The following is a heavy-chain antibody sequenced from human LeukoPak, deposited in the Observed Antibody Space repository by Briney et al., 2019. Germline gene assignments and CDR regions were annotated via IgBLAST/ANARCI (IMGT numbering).Heavy chain of an antibody. Sequence: GGSLRLSCEASGFTVSSNYMSWVRQAPGKGLEWVSLIYSGGSTYYADSVKGRFTISRDNSKNTLYLQMNSLRAEDTAVYYCARDQYSSGWYDYWGQGTLVTVSS. CDR3: ARDQYSSGWYDY. D-gene: IGHD6-19*01. J-gene: IGHJ4*02. CDR2: IYSGGST. CDR1: GFTVSSNY. V-gene: IGHV3-66*01.